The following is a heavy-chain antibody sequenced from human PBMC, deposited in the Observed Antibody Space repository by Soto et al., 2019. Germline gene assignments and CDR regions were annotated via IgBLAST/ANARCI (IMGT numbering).Heavy chain of an antibody. Sequence: GSLRLSCVASSFSFSSYEMSWVRQAAGKGLEWVSRVSLTGDRTNYAGSVKGRFTVSRDNFKNTLYLEMDSLSPEDTAIYYCARGGGYCTPTSCAIDSWGRGTPVTVSS. J-gene: IGHJ4*02. CDR2: VSLTGDRT. D-gene: IGHD2-8*01. V-gene: IGHV3-23*01. CDR3: ARGGGYCTPTSCAIDS. CDR1: SFSFSSYE.